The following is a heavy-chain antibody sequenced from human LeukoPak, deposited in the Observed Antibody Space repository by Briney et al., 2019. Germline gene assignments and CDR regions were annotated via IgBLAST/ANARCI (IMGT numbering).Heavy chain of an antibody. V-gene: IGHV1-69*04. J-gene: IGHJ6*02. CDR3: ARVGYGDYDPYYYYGMDV. CDR2: IIPILGIA. CDR1: GGTFSSSA. Sequence: SVKVSCKASGGTFSSSAISWVRQAPGQGLEWMGRIIPILGIANYAQKFQGRVTITADKSTSTAYMELSSLRSEDTAVYYCARVGYGDYDPYYYYGMDVWGQGTTVTVSS. D-gene: IGHD4-17*01.